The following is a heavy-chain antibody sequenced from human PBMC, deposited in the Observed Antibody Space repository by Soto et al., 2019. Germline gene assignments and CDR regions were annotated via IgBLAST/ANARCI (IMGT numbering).Heavy chain of an antibody. CDR3: ARLGGSYAVPHFDY. V-gene: IGHV4-39*07. Sequence: TSETMSLTCTVSGGSITITSYYWGWIRQSPGKGLEWLGSIYYTGTTYYDPSLKSRVTLSVDTSKNQFSLKLSSVTAADTAVYYCARLGGSYAVPHFDYWGQGTLVTVSS. CDR1: GGSITITSYY. D-gene: IGHD1-26*01. CDR2: IYYTGTT. J-gene: IGHJ4*02.